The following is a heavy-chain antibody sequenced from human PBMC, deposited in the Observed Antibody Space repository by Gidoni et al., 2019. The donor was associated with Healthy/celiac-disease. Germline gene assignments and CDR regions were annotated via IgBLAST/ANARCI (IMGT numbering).Heavy chain of an antibody. D-gene: IGHD3-22*01. Sequence: SGAEVKKPGESLRISCKGSGYSFTSYWISWVRQMPGKGLEWMGRIDPSDSYTNYSPSFQGHVTISADKSISTAYLQWSSLKASDTAMYYCARPAPYYYDSSGYTAFDIWGQGTMVTVSS. J-gene: IGHJ3*02. CDR1: GYSFTSYW. CDR3: ARPAPYYYDSSGYTAFDI. CDR2: IDPSDSYT. V-gene: IGHV5-10-1*03.